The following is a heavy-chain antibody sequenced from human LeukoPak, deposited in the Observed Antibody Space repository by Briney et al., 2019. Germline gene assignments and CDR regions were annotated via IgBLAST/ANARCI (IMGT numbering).Heavy chain of an antibody. Sequence: PGGSLRLSCAASGFTFSSYAMSWVRQAPGKGLEWVSAISGSGGSTYYADSVKGRFTISRDNSKNTLYLQMNSLRAEDTAVYYCAKAYGGNSYVYSDYWGQGTLVTVSS. J-gene: IGHJ4*02. D-gene: IGHD4-23*01. CDR1: GFTFSSYA. V-gene: IGHV3-23*01. CDR3: AKAYGGNSYVYSDY. CDR2: ISGSGGST.